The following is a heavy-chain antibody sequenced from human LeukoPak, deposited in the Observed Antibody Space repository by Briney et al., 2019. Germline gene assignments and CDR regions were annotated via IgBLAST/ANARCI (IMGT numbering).Heavy chain of an antibody. V-gene: IGHV5-51*01. J-gene: IGHJ4*02. D-gene: IGHD6-6*01. CDR3: ARGPEGLSAARPYYFEN. Sequence: GESLKISCKGSGYSFTNYWIGWVRQMPGKGLDWMGIIYPGDSDTRYSPSFQGQVTISADKSITTAYVQWSSLKASDTAVYYCARGPEGLSAARPYYFENWGQGTLVTVSS. CDR1: GYSFTNYW. CDR2: IYPGDSDT.